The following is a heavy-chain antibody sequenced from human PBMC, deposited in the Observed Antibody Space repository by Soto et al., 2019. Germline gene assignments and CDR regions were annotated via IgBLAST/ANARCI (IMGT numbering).Heavy chain of an antibody. CDR3: TRNSYYDSRDSFDP. J-gene: IGHJ5*02. V-gene: IGHV3-73*01. CDR1: GFTFSGSA. Sequence: WGSLRLSCAASGFTFSGSAMHWFRQSSGKGLEWVGRIRSKANSYATAYAASVKGRFTISRDDSKNTAYLQMNSLKTEDTAVYYCTRNSYYDSRDSFDPWGQGTLVTVSS. CDR2: IRSKANSYAT. D-gene: IGHD3-22*01.